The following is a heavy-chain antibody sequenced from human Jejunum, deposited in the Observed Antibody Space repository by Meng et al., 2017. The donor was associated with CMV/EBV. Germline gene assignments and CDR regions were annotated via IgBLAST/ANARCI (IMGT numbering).Heavy chain of an antibody. CDR2: VYWDDDK. V-gene: IGHV2-5*02. D-gene: IGHD6-13*01. CDR3: ARSGGSTWYEEKNWFDP. CDR1: SLPARGVC. J-gene: IGHJ5*02. Sequence: SLPARGVCVCWIRQPPGKALEWLALVYWDDDKRYNPSLKSRLTITRDTSKNQVVLTMTNMNPADTATYFCARSGGSTWYEEKNWFDPWGQGTLVTVSS.